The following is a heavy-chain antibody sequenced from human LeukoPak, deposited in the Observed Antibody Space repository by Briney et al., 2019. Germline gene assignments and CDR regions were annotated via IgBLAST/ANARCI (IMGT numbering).Heavy chain of an antibody. Sequence: GGSLRLSCAASGFTFNIYAMTWVRQAPGKGLEWVSSISDTGTSTYYADSVKGRFTISRDISKSTVSLQMNRLRTDDTAVYFCAKGAGLAVLIPYGMDVWGQGTTVTVSS. CDR3: AKGAGLAVLIPYGMDV. V-gene: IGHV3-23*01. J-gene: IGHJ6*02. CDR2: ISDTGTST. CDR1: GFTFNIYA. D-gene: IGHD2/OR15-2a*01.